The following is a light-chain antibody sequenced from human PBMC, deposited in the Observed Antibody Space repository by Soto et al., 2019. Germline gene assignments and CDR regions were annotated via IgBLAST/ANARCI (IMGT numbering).Light chain of an antibody. J-gene: IGKJ4*01. CDR3: QQYDTYPLT. CDR2: DAS. CDR1: QSISSW. Sequence: DIQMTQSPSTLSASVGDRVTITCLASQSISSWLAWYQQKPGKGPKLLMFDASSLERAVPSRFSGSSSGTEFTRTISSLQPDDFATYFCQQYDTYPLTFGGGTKVDI. V-gene: IGKV1-5*01.